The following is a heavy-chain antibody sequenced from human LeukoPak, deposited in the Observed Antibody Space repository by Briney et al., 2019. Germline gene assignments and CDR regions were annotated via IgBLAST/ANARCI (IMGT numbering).Heavy chain of an antibody. V-gene: IGHV3-30*03. CDR1: GFTFSSYG. CDR2: ISYDGSNK. CDR3: ARDHHAAGIAVADPDDY. D-gene: IGHD6-19*01. J-gene: IGHJ4*02. Sequence: GGSLRLSCAASGFTFSSYGMHWVRQAPGKGLEWVAVISYDGSNKYYADSVKGRFTISRDNAKNSLYLQMNSLRAEDTAVYYCARDHHAAGIAVADPDDYWGQGTLVTVSS.